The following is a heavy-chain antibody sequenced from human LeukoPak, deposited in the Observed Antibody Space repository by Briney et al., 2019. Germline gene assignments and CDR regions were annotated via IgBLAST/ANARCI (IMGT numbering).Heavy chain of an antibody. CDR3: AKASGYSSGWYLNYYGMDV. V-gene: IGHV3-23*01. Sequence: QPGGSLRLSCAASGFTFGSYDMSWVRQAPGMGLEWVSTISGTGANTFYADSVKGRFTISRDNSKNTLYLQMNSLRAEDTAVYYCAKASGYSSGWYLNYYGMDVWGQGTTVTVSS. J-gene: IGHJ6*02. D-gene: IGHD6-19*01. CDR2: ISGTGANT. CDR1: GFTFGSYD.